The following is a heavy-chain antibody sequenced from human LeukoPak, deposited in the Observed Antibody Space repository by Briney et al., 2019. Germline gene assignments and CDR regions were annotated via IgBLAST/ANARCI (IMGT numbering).Heavy chain of an antibody. V-gene: IGHV1-46*01. D-gene: IGHD5-18*01. CDR1: GYTFTSYY. CDR2: INPSGGST. Sequence: ASVKVSCKASGYTFTSYYMHWVRQAPGQGLEWMGIINPSGGSTSYAQKFQGRVTMTRDTSTSTVYMELSSLRSEDTAVYYCARGGYSYGRAYNWFDPWGQGTLVTASS. J-gene: IGHJ5*02. CDR3: ARGGYSYGRAYNWFDP.